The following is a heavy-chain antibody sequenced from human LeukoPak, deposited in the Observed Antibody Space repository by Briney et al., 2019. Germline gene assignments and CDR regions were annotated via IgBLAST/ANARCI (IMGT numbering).Heavy chain of an antibody. CDR2: INSDVSST. V-gene: IGHV3-74*01. D-gene: IGHD6-19*01. Sequence: GSLRLSCVPSVYTFTIYLMHCVPHALGKRLLWVSHINSDVSSTSYADSVKGRFTISRDNAKNTLYLQMNSLRAEDTAVYYCARVFAVAPPGYWGQGTLVTVSS. J-gene: IGHJ4*02. CDR3: ARVFAVAPPGY. CDR1: VYTFTIYL.